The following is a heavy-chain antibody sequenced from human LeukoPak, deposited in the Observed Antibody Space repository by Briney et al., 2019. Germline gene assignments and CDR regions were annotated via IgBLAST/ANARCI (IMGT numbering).Heavy chain of an antibody. CDR1: GGSISGSSYY. V-gene: IGHV4-39*02. J-gene: IGHJ5*02. Sequence: SETLSLTCTVSGGSISGSSYYWGWIRQPPGKGLEWIGSIYYSGSTYYNPSLKSRVTISVDTSKNQFSLKLNSVTATDTAVYYCARGPYSSGWYWTTGWFDPWGQGTLVTVSS. CDR2: IYYSGST. CDR3: ARGPYSSGWYWTTGWFDP. D-gene: IGHD6-19*01.